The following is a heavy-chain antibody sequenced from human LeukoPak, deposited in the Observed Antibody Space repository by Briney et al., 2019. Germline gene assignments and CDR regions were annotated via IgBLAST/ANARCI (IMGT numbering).Heavy chain of an antibody. Sequence: ASVKVSCKASGYTLTSYGISWVRQAPGQGLEWMGWISAYNGNTNYTQTLQVRATMTKDTSRSTANMKLRRLRSADTPVYYLARDDHSSPDAFDIWGEGTMVSVSS. V-gene: IGHV1-18*01. CDR3: ARDDHSSPDAFDI. CDR1: GYTLTSYG. D-gene: IGHD6-13*01. J-gene: IGHJ3*02. CDR2: ISAYNGNT.